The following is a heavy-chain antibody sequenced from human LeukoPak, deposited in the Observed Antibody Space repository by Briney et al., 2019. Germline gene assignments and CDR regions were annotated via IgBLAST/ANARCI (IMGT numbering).Heavy chain of an antibody. Sequence: GGSLRLSCAASGFSISSYSMNWVRQAPGKGLEWVSSISSSSSYIYYADSVKGRFTISRDNAKNSLYLQMNSLRAEDTAVYYCARYSNSWYDAFDIWGQGTMVTVSS. CDR1: GFSISSYS. CDR2: ISSSSSYI. J-gene: IGHJ3*02. V-gene: IGHV3-21*01. CDR3: ARYSNSWYDAFDI. D-gene: IGHD6-13*01.